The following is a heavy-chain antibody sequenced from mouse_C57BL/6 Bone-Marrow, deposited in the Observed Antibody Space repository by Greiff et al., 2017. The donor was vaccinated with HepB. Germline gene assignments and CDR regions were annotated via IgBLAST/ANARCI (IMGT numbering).Heavy chain of an antibody. CDR1: GYTSTSYG. CDR3: AGDLLWYFDV. Sequence: QVQLQQSGAELARPGASVKLSCKASGYTSTSYGISWVKQRTGQGLEWIGEIYPRSGNTYYNEKFKGKTTLTADKSSSTAYMELRSLTSEDSAVYFCAGDLLWYFDVWGTGTTVTVSS. CDR2: IYPRSGNT. D-gene: IGHD2-1*01. V-gene: IGHV1-81*01. J-gene: IGHJ1*03.